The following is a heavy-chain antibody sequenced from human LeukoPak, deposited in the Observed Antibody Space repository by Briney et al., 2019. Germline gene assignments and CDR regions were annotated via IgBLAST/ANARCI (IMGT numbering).Heavy chain of an antibody. J-gene: IGHJ4*02. V-gene: IGHV4-61*02. Sequence: PSETLSLTCTVSGGSISSGSYYWSWIRLPAGKGLEWIGRIYTSGSTNYNPSLKSRVTISVDTSKNQFSLKLSSVTAADTAVYYCATELYYDILTGYVDDYWGQGTLVTVSS. CDR2: IYTSGST. D-gene: IGHD3-9*01. CDR1: GGSISSGSYY. CDR3: ATELYYDILTGYVDDY.